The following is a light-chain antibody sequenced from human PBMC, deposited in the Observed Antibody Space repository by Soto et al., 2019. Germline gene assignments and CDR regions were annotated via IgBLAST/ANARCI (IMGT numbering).Light chain of an antibody. J-gene: IGLJ1*01. CDR3: NSYTTTSTYA. CDR1: STDIGSYNY. CDR2: EVS. Sequence: QSVLTQPASVSGSPGQSITISCTGTSTDIGSYNYVSWYQQHPGKAPKLMIYEVSNRPSGVSNRFSGSKSVNTASLTISGLQAEDEADYYCNSYTTTSTYAFGTGTKVTVL. V-gene: IGLV2-14*01.